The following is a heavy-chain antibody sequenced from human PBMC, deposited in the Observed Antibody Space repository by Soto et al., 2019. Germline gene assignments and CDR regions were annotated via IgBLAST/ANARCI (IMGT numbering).Heavy chain of an antibody. J-gene: IGHJ4*02. CDR2: IWYDGSNK. D-gene: IGHD3-10*01. V-gene: IGHV3-33*01. CDR3: ARHSMVRGVIIPFDY. CDR1: GFTFSSYG. Sequence: QVQLVESGGGVVQPGRSMRLSCAASGFTFSSYGMHWVRQAPGKGLEWVAVIWYDGSNKYYADSVKGRFTISRDNSKNTLYLQMNSLRAEYTAVYYCARHSMVRGVIIPFDYWGQGTLVTVSS.